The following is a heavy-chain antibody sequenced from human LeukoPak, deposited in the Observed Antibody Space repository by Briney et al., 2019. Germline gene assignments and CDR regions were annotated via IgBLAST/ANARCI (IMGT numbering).Heavy chain of an antibody. Sequence: GSSVKVSCKASGGTFNNFAISWVRQAPGQGLEWVGGIIPMSGTANYAQKFQGRVTITADESTSTAYMELSSLRSEDTAVYYCARDASPRTPPSDYWGQGTLVTVSS. V-gene: IGHV1-69*01. J-gene: IGHJ4*02. CDR3: ARDASPRTPPSDY. CDR1: GGTFNNFA. CDR2: IIPMSGTA. D-gene: IGHD2-15*01.